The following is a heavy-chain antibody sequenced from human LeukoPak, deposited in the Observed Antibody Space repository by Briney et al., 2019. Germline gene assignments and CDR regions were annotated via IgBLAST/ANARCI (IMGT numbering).Heavy chain of an antibody. V-gene: IGHV4-34*01. Sequence: SETLSLTCAVYGGSFSGYYWSWIRQPPGKGLEWIGEINHSGSTNYNPSLKRRVTISVDTSKNHFSLKLSSVPAADTAVYYCARGRFFVVPAVSGGYYYYMDVWGKGTTVTVSS. CDR3: ARGRFFVVPAVSGGYYYYMDV. D-gene: IGHD2-2*01. CDR2: INHSGST. CDR1: GGSFSGYY. J-gene: IGHJ6*03.